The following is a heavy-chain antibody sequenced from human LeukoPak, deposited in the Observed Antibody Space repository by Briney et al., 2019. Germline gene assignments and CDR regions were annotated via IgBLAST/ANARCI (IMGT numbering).Heavy chain of an antibody. CDR3: ARTVGRGPGGHFDY. CDR1: VFSFRGYY. V-gene: IGHV3-11*03. CDR2: ISDRGSYT. J-gene: IGHJ4*02. Sequence: GGSRRVSCAASVFSFRGYYMSWLRQAPGEGRGWVVFISDRGSYTNYADSVRGRFSISRDNAKKSLFLQMIDRRSEDAAVYYCARTVGRGPGGHFDYWGQGALVTVSS. D-gene: IGHD4-23*01.